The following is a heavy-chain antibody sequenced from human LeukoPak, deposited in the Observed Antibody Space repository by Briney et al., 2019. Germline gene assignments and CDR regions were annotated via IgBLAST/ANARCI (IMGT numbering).Heavy chain of an antibody. V-gene: IGHV3-21*06. J-gene: IGHJ3*02. CDR1: GFTFSSHS. Sequence: NPGGSLRLSCAASGFTFSSHSMTWVRQAPGKGLEGVSYISSSSNSIYYADSVKGRFTISRDNAKNSVSLQMNSLRAEDTAVYYCARALKPYGSSGTTYAFDIWGQGTMVTVSS. CDR3: ARALKPYGSSGTTYAFDI. D-gene: IGHD6-25*01. CDR2: ISSSSNSI.